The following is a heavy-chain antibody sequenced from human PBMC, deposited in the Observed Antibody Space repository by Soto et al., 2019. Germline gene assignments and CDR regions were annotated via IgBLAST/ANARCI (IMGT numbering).Heavy chain of an antibody. D-gene: IGHD3-9*01. V-gene: IGHV3-23*01. Sequence: EVHLLESGGGLEQPGGSLRLSCAASGFTFRDYAMSWVRQAPGKGLAWVTTITGSSSNLYYSDSVKGRFAISRDNSKNTLYLQMDSLTAEDTAVYYCAKGGAVYGLLTHDYWGQGTLVTVSS. CDR1: GFTFRDYA. CDR2: ITGSSSNL. CDR3: AKGGAVYGLLTHDY. J-gene: IGHJ4*02.